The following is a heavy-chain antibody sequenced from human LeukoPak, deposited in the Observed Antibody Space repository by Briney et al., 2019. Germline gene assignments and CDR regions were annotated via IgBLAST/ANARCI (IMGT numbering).Heavy chain of an antibody. J-gene: IGHJ3*02. D-gene: IGHD6-19*01. CDR3: ARYGNGAWLAHYSFEI. Sequence: GGSLRLSCTAYGFTLSNYWMSWVRQAPGKGLEWVANINQGESEKYYVDSVKGRFAISRDNAKNSLYLQMNSLRDENTAVYYCARYGNGAWLAHYSFEIWGQRTMVTVSS. V-gene: IGHV3-7*01. CDR1: GFTLSNYW. CDR2: INQGESEK.